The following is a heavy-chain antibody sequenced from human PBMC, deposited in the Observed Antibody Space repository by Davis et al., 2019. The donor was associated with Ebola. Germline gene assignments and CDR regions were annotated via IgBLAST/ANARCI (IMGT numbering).Heavy chain of an antibody. J-gene: IGHJ4*02. CDR1: GFTFSDYY. CDR3: AKGGLFWYDSSGYPLTDY. Sequence: PGGSLRLSCAASGFTFSDYYMSWIRQAPGKGLEWVAVIWYDGSNKYYADSVKGRFTISRDNSKNTLYLQMNSLRAEDTAVYYCAKGGLFWYDSSGYPLTDYWGQGTLVTVSS. V-gene: IGHV3-30*02. D-gene: IGHD3-22*01. CDR2: IWYDGSNK.